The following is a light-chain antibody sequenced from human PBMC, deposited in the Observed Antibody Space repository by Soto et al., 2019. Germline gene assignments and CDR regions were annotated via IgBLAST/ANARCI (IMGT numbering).Light chain of an antibody. CDR2: GAS. V-gene: IGKV3-20*01. J-gene: IGKJ1*01. Sequence: EIVLTQSPATLSLSPGERASLSCRASQSVSSTYLAWYQQKPGQAPRLLIFGASNRATGIPDRFSGSGSGTDFTLTISRLETEDFAFYYCQQYGSSPRTFGQGTKVEIK. CDR3: QQYGSSPRT. CDR1: QSVSSTY.